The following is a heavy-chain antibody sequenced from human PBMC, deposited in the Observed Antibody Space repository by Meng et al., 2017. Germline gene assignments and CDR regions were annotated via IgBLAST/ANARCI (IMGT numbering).Heavy chain of an antibody. CDR3: ARGRVRGVIPPHFDY. D-gene: IGHD3-10*01. CDR1: GFTFSSYG. CDR2: IWYDGSNK. J-gene: IGHJ4*02. Sequence: GGSLRLSCAASGFTFSSYGMHWVRQAPGKGLEWVAVIWYDGSNKYYADSVKGRFTISRDNSKNTLYLQMNSLRAEDTAVYYCARGRVRGVIPPHFDYWGQGTLVTVSS. V-gene: IGHV3-33*01.